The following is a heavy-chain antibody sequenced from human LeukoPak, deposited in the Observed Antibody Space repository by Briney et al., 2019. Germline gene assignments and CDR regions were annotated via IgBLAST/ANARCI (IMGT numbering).Heavy chain of an antibody. J-gene: IGHJ4*02. D-gene: IGHD4-23*01. Sequence: GASVKVSCKASGYTFTSYAMHWVRQAPGQRLEWMGWINAGNGNTKYSQKFQGRVTITRDTSASTAYMELSSLRSEDTAVYYCARSSTTVVTRNPYYFDYWGQGTLVTVSS. CDR1: GYTFTSYA. CDR3: ARSSTTVVTRNPYYFDY. CDR2: INAGNGNT. V-gene: IGHV1-3*01.